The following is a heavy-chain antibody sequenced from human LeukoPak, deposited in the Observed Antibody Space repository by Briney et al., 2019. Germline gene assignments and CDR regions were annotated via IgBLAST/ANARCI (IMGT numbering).Heavy chain of an antibody. D-gene: IGHD3-22*01. V-gene: IGHV3-30*04. Sequence: PGRSLRVSCAASGFTFNIYALHWVRQAPGKGLEWVARISYDGSNKYYADSVKGRITISRDNSKNTLYLQMNSLRPEDTAMYYCARDTYDSIHGMDVWGQGTTVTVSS. CDR1: GFTFNIYA. CDR2: ISYDGSNK. CDR3: ARDTYDSIHGMDV. J-gene: IGHJ6*02.